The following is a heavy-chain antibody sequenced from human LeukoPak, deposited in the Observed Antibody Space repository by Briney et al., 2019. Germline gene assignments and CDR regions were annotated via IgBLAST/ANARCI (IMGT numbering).Heavy chain of an antibody. V-gene: IGHV4-34*01. J-gene: IGHJ4*02. CDR3: ARGYSGYLY. CDR2: INHSGST. Sequence: SETLSLTCADYGGSFSGYYWSWIRQPPGKGLEWIGEINHSGSTNYNPSLKGRVTISVDTSKNQFSLKLSSVTAADTAVYYCARGYSGYLYWGQGTLVTVSS. D-gene: IGHD5-12*01. CDR1: GGSFSGYY.